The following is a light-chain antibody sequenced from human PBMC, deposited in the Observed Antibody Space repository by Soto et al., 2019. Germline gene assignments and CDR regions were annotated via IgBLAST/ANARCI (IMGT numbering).Light chain of an antibody. CDR2: GAS. CDR3: QQYGGSPYT. V-gene: IGKV3-20*01. Sequence: EIVLTQSPGTLSLSPGERATLSCRTSKSVRSNYLAWYQRKPGQAPRLLIYGASSRATGIPDRFSGTGSGTDFTLTISILEPEDFAVYYCQQYGGSPYTFGQGTKLEIK. CDR1: KSVRSNY. J-gene: IGKJ2*01.